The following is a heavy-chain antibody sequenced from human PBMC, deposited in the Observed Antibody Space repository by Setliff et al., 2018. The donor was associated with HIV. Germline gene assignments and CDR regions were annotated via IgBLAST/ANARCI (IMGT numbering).Heavy chain of an antibody. CDR2: IRYDGDNK. CDR1: GFTFSGYG. Sequence: GESLKISCAASGFTFSGYGMYWVRQAPGKGLEWVAFIRYDGDNKYYADSVKGRFTISRDNSKNTLYLQMNSLRAEGTAVYYCAKCGDVTCYSASWYFDYWGQGTLVTISS. D-gene: IGHD2-21*02. V-gene: IGHV3-30*02. CDR3: AKCGDVTCYSASWYFDY. J-gene: IGHJ4*02.